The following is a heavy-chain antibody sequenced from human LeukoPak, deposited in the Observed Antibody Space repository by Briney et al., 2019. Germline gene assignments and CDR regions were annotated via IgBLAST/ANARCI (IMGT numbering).Heavy chain of an antibody. V-gene: IGHV1-2*02. CDR3: ATQKYSSGWGFDY. CDR1: GYTFTGYY. CDR2: INPNSGGT. J-gene: IGHJ4*02. D-gene: IGHD6-19*01. Sequence: ASVKVSCKASGYTFTGYYMHWVRQAPGQGLEWMGWINPNSGGTNYAQKFQGRVTMTRDTSISTAYMELSRLRSDDTAVYYCATQKYSSGWGFDYWGQGTLVTVSS.